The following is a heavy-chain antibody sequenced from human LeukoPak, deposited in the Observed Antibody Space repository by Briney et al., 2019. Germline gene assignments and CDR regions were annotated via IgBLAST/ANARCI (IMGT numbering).Heavy chain of an antibody. CDR3: AREAPITIFGVVIPTLYYYYYYGMDV. V-gene: IGHV4-61*01. J-gene: IGHJ6*02. CDR1: GGSVSSGTYY. CDR2: IYDSGST. Sequence: SETLSLTCTVSGGSVSSGTYYWTWIRQPPGKGLEWIGYIYDSGSTNYNPSLKSRVTISVDTSKNLFSLKLSSVTAADTAVYYCAREAPITIFGVVIPTLYYYYYYGMDVWGRGTTVTVSS. D-gene: IGHD3-3*01.